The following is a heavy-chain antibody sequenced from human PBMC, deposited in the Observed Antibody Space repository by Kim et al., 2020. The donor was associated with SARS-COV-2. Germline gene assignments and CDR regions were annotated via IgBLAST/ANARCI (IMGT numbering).Heavy chain of an antibody. D-gene: IGHD6-13*01. V-gene: IGHV3-23*01. CDR3: AKAPHGIAAAGTLGY. J-gene: IGHJ4*02. Sequence: DAVKGRLTISRDNSKNTLYLQMKSMRAEDTAVYYCAKAPHGIAAAGTLGYWGQGTLVTVSS.